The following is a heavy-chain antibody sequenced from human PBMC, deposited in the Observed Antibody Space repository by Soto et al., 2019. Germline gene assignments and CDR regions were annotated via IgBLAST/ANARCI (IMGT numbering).Heavy chain of an antibody. J-gene: IGHJ3*02. CDR1: GYTFTSYG. CDR2: ISGYNGDT. V-gene: IGHV1-18*01. D-gene: IGHD3-22*01. Sequence: QVQLVQSGAAVKKPGASVKVSCKASGYTFTSYGISWVRQAPGQGLEWMGWISGYNGDTNYAQKVRGRVTMTTDTSTSTAYRELRSLTSDGTAVYYCGRDYYHRDRIGSYSDTLDIWGQWTMVPVSS. CDR3: GRDYYHRDRIGSYSDTLDI.